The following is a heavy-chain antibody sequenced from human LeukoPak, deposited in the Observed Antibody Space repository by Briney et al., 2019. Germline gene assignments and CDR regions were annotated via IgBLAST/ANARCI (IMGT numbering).Heavy chain of an antibody. CDR1: GFTFSNYG. D-gene: IGHD6-19*01. CDR2: IRYDGGIK. Sequence: GGSLRLSCAASGFTFSNYGMHWVRQPPGKGLEWVAFIRYDGGIKHYADSVKGRFTISRDNAKNTLYLQMNSLRAEDTAVYYCARGADTGYSSDSWGQGTLVTVSS. J-gene: IGHJ5*02. V-gene: IGHV3-30*02. CDR3: ARGADTGYSSDS.